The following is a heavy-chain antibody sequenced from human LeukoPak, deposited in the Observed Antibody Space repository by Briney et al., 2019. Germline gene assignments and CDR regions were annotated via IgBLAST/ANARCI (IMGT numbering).Heavy chain of an antibody. CDR2: ISSSSSYI. Sequence: GGSLRLSCAASGFTFSSYSMNWVRQAPGQGLEWVSSISSSSSYIYYADSVKGRFTISRDNAKNSLYLQMNSLRAEDTAVYYCASETVIVDLSSFDIWGQGTMVTLSS. CDR3: ASETVIVDLSSFDI. J-gene: IGHJ3*02. D-gene: IGHD3-22*01. CDR1: GFTFSSYS. V-gene: IGHV3-21*01.